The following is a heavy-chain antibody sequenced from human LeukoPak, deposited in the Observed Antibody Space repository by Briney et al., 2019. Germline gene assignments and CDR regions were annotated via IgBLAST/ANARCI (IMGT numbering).Heavy chain of an antibody. CDR2: IKQDGSEK. Sequence: PGGSLRLSCAASGVTVSSNYMSWVRQAPGKGLEWVANIKQDGSEKYYVDSVKGRFTISRDNAKNSLYLQMNSLRAEDTAVYYCARDSIVVVPAALNDAFDIWGQGTMVTVSS. CDR3: ARDSIVVVPAALNDAFDI. J-gene: IGHJ3*02. D-gene: IGHD2-2*01. V-gene: IGHV3-7*01. CDR1: GVTVSSNY.